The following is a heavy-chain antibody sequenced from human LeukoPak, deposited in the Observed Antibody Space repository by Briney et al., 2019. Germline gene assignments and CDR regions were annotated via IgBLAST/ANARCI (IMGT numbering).Heavy chain of an antibody. Sequence: SQTLSLTCTVSGGSISSGAYYWSWIRQPAGKGLEYIGHIYHNGSANYNPSLKSRVTISVDTSKNQLSLRLRSMTAADTAVYYCARGPPPRGSPAAGTGYWGQGTLVTVSS. CDR2: IYHNGSA. CDR3: ARGPPPRGSPAAGTGY. CDR1: GGSISSGAYY. D-gene: IGHD6-13*01. V-gene: IGHV4-61*09. J-gene: IGHJ4*02.